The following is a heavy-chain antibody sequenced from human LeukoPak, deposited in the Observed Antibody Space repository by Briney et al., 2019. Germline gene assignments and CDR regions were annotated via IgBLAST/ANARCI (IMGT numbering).Heavy chain of an antibody. CDR3: ARDLMRY. D-gene: IGHD2-8*01. Sequence: ASVKVSCKASGYTFTSYGISWVRQAPGQGLEWMGWINPNSGGTNYAQKFQGRVTMTRDTSISTAYMELSRLRSDDTAVYYCARDLMRYWGQGTLVTVSS. J-gene: IGHJ4*02. CDR2: INPNSGGT. V-gene: IGHV1-2*02. CDR1: GYTFTSYG.